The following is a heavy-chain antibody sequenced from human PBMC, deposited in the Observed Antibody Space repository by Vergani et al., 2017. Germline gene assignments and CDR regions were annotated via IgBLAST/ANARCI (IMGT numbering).Heavy chain of an antibody. V-gene: IGHV1-69*13. J-gene: IGHJ5*02. CDR1: GVTFSSYA. CDR3: AREYQDCGGGSCYSNWVDP. Sequence: QVQLVQSGAEVKKPGSSVKVSCKASGVTFSSYAISWVRQAPGQGLEWKGRIIPIFGTANYAPKFQDRVTITADESTSTDSMELSSLRSEDTAVYYCAREYQDCGGGSCYSNWVDPWGQGTLVTVSS. CDR2: IIPIFGTA. D-gene: IGHD2-15*01.